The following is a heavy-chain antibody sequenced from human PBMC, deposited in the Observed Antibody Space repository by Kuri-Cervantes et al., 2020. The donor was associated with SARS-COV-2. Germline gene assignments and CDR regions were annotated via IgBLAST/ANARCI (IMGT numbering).Heavy chain of an antibody. J-gene: IGHJ6*02. Sequence: GGSLRLSCEASGFTFSLYGMHWVRQAPGKGREWVAVIYYDGSNKYYADSVKGRFSISRDNSKNTLYLQMNSLRAEDTAVYHCARDQYSGYETYGMDVWGQGTTVTVSS. D-gene: IGHD5-12*01. CDR3: ARDQYSGYETYGMDV. V-gene: IGHV3-33*01. CDR1: GFTFSLYG. CDR2: IYYDGSNK.